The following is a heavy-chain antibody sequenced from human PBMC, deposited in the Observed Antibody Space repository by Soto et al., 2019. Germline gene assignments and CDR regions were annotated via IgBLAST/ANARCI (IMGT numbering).Heavy chain of an antibody. CDR1: GGTFSSYA. J-gene: IGHJ3*02. V-gene: IGHV1-69*05. CDR2: IIPIFGTA. D-gene: IGHD2-8*01. Sequence: QVQLVQSGAEVKKPGSSVKVSCKASGGTFSSYAISWVRXXXGQGLEWMGGIIPIFGTANYAQKFQGRVXXXXXXSXXXXXXXXXXXXSXXXAVXXXXRXDDAFDIWGQGTMVTVSS. CDR3: XRXDDAFDI.